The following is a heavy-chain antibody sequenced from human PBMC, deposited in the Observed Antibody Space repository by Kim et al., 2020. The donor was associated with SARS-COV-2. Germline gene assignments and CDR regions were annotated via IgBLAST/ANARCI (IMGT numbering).Heavy chain of an antibody. CDR3: IAHISSRYTVDN. CDR1: GFTFNNAW. Sequence: GGSLRLSCEASGFTFNNAWMSWVSQAPGEGLEWVGRIKSNTDGGTTGYAAPVKGRFTIPRDDSKNTLYLRMNSLTSEDTAAYYCIAHISSRYTVDNWGQG. CDR2: IKSNTDGGTT. V-gene: IGHV3-15*05. J-gene: IGHJ4*02. D-gene: IGHD6-13*01.